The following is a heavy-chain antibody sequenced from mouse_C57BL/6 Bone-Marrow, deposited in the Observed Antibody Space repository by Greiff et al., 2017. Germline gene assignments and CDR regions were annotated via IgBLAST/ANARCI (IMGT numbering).Heavy chain of an antibody. D-gene: IGHD1-1*02. J-gene: IGHJ4*01. Sequence: VKVVESGAELVRPGTSVKVSCKASGYAFTNYLIEWVKQRPGQGLEWIGVINPGSGGTNYNEKFKGKATLTADKSSSTAYMQLSSLTSEDSAVYFCASGRWGNYWGQGTSVTVSS. CDR2: INPGSGGT. CDR1: GYAFTNYL. CDR3: ASGRWGNY. V-gene: IGHV1-54*01.